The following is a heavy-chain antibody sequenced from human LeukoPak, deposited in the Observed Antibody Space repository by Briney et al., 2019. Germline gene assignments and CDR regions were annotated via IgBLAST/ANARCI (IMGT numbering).Heavy chain of an antibody. Sequence: GGSLRLSCAASGFTFSSYWMHWVRQAPGKGLVWVSRINSDGSSTSYADSVKGRFTISRDNARNTLYLQMNSLRAEDTAVYYCAGDSSGYYSWSGFSDYWGQGTLVTVSS. D-gene: IGHD3-22*01. J-gene: IGHJ4*02. CDR2: INSDGSST. CDR1: GFTFSSYW. V-gene: IGHV3-74*01. CDR3: AGDSSGYYSWSGFSDY.